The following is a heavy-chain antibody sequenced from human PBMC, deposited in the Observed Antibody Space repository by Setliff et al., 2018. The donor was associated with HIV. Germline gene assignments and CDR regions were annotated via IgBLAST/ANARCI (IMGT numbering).Heavy chain of an antibody. V-gene: IGHV4-38-2*01. Sequence: SETLSLSCAVSGYSISSGYYWGWVRQPPEKGLEWIGSFYHSGSTYYNPSLKSRVTISVDTSKNQFSLKLSSVTAADTAVYYCARAPITIFGVIIIPVYFDYWGQGTLVTVSS. CDR2: FYHSGST. D-gene: IGHD3-3*01. J-gene: IGHJ4*02. CDR3: ARAPITIFGVIIIPVYFDY. CDR1: GYSISSGYY.